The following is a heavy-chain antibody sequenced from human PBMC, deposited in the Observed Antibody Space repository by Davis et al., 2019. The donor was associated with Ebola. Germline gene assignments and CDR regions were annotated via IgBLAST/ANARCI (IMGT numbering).Heavy chain of an antibody. D-gene: IGHD3-16*01. J-gene: IGHJ4*02. CDR1: GFTFDDYG. CDR3: AKDISVEIWHLGEFDY. CDR2: INWNGGSI. V-gene: IGHV3-20*04. Sequence: GESLKISCAASGFTFDDYGMSWVRQAPGKGLEWVSGINWNGGSIGYADSVKGRFTISRDNAKNSLYLQMNSLRAEDTALYYCAKDISVEIWHLGEFDYWGQGTLVTVSS.